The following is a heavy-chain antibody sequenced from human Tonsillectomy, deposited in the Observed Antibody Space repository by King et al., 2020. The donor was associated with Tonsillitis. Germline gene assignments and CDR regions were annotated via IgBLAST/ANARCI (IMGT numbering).Heavy chain of an antibody. J-gene: IGHJ3*01. CDR3: ARDQDEWEPLIGVYAFDL. CDR1: GFNLSSYD. V-gene: IGHV3-30*01. CDR2: FSSDGSDK. D-gene: IGHD1-14*01. Sequence: VQLVESGGGVVQPGRSLRLSCAASGFNLSSYDVHWVRQAPGKGLEWVSVFSSDGSDKYYADSVKGRFTISRDNSKNTLYLQMNSLRPEDTAVYYCARDQDEWEPLIGVYAFDLWGQGTMVTVSS.